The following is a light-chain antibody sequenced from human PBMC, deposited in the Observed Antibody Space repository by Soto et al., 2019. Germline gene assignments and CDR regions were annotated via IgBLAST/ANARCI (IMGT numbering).Light chain of an antibody. J-gene: IGKJ2*01. CDR1: QTVKTY. CDR2: GAS. V-gene: IGKV3-20*01. Sequence: EIVMTQSPATLSVSPGERITLSCRASQTVKTYLAWYQQKPGRAPRLLIHGASTRATGIPDRFSGSGSGTDFTLTISRLEPEDFAVYYCQQYGSSPMYTFGQGTKLEIK. CDR3: QQYGSSPMYT.